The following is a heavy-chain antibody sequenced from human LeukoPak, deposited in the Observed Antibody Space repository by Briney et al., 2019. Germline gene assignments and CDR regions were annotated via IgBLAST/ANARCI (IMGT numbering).Heavy chain of an antibody. V-gene: IGHV4-39*01. D-gene: IGHD3-10*01. CDR3: ARIGHGANTHLKWYFDV. CDR2: VFYSGSA. CDR1: GVSISTSIYY. J-gene: IGHJ2*01. Sequence: SETLSLTCDVSGVSISTSIYYWAWIRQPPGKGLEWIGSVFYSGSAYYSPSFKSRLGIPLDTSKNQFSLQLSSVTVADTAVYYCARIGHGANTHLKWYFDVWGRDTLVTVSP.